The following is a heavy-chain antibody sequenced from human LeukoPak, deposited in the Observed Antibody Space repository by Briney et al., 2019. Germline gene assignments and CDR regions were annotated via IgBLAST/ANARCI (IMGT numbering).Heavy chain of an antibody. CDR1: GFRFSSYW. CDR3: ARSPRYSAYDFWL. J-gene: IGHJ4*02. V-gene: IGHV3-74*01. CDR2: INSDGSTT. D-gene: IGHD5-12*01. Sequence: PGGSLRLSCAASGFRFSSYWMHWVRRAPGKGLVWVSRINSDGSTTNYADSVKGRFSISRDNTKNTLYLQMDGLRAEDTAVYYCARSPRYSAYDFWLWGQGTLVTVSS.